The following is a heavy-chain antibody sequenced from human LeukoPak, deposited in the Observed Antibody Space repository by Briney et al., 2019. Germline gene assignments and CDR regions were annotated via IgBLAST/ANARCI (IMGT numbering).Heavy chain of an antibody. V-gene: IGHV1-8*01. D-gene: IGHD6-19*01. CDR3: TRGSSGRRDY. CDR1: GYTFTSCD. CDR2: MNPNSGNT. J-gene: IGHJ4*02. Sequence: ASVRVSYTASGYTFTSCDINWVRQATGRGLEWIGWMNPNSGNTGYGQSFQGRVTVTRDNSISTAYMELSNLRSEDTAIYYCTRGSSGRRDYWGQGTLVTVSS.